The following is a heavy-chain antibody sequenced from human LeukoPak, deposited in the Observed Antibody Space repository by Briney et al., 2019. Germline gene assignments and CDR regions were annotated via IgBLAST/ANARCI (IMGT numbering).Heavy chain of an antibody. D-gene: IGHD6-19*01. CDR2: INPNSGGT. V-gene: IGHV1-2*02. CDR1: GYTFTSYG. CDR3: ARAAAVAGSDY. J-gene: IGHJ4*02. Sequence: ASVKVSCKASGYTFTSYGISWVRQAPGQGLEWMGWINPNSGGTNYAQKFQGRVTMTRDTSISTAYMELSRLRSDDTAVYYCARAAAVAGSDYWGQGTLVTVSS.